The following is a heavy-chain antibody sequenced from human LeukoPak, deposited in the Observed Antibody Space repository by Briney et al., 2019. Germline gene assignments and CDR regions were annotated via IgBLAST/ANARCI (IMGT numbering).Heavy chain of an antibody. V-gene: IGHV4-34*01. CDR1: GGSFSGYY. J-gene: IGHJ3*02. CDR3: AREDAFDI. CDR2: INHSGST. Sequence: SETLSLTCAVYGGSFSGYYWSWIRKPPGKGLEWIGEINHSGSTNYNPSLKSRVTISVDTSKNQFSLKLSSVTAADTAVYYCAREDAFDIWGQGTMVTVSS.